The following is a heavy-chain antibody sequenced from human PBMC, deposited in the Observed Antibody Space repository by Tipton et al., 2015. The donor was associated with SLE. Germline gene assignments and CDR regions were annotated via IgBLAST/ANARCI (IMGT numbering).Heavy chain of an antibody. CDR1: GGSISSSKYY. V-gene: IGHV4-39*07. CDR2: IYSSGST. Sequence: TLSLTCTVSGGSISSSKYYWGWIRQPPGKGLEWIGSIYSSGSTYYNPSLKSRVSISVDTSKNQSFLNLRSVTAADTAVYFCARGGASVLIRNCYFDYWGQGSLVTVSS. J-gene: IGHJ4*02. CDR3: ARGGASVLIRNCYFDY. D-gene: IGHD2-8*01.